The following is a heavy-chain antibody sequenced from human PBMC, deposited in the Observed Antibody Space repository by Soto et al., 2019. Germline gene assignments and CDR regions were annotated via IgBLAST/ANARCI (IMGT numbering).Heavy chain of an antibody. CDR3: ARGWELTIFGVAHAFDI. V-gene: IGHV4-31*03. J-gene: IGHJ3*02. Sequence: PSETLSRTGTVSGGSISGGGYYWSWSRQHPGKGLEWIGYIYYSGSTYYNPSLKSRVTISVDTSKNQFSLKLSSVTAADTAVYYCARGWELTIFGVAHAFDIWGQGTMVT. D-gene: IGHD3-3*01. CDR2: IYYSGST. CDR1: GGSISGGGYY.